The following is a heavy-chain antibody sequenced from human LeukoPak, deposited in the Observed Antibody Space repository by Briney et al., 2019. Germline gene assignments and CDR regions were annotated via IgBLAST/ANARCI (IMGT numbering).Heavy chain of an antibody. V-gene: IGHV4-39*01. CDR3: ARLAPVTTVTRDAFDI. CDR2: IYYSGST. Sequence: SETLSLTCTFSGGSISSSSYYWGWIRQPPGKGLEWIGSIYYSGSTYYNPSLKSRVTISVDTSKNQFSLKLSSVTAADTAVYYCARLAPVTTVTRDAFDIWGQGTMVTVSS. D-gene: IGHD4-17*01. J-gene: IGHJ3*02. CDR1: GGSISSSSYY.